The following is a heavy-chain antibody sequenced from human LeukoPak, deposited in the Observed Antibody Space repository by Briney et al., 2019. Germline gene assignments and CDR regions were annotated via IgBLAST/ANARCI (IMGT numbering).Heavy chain of an antibody. V-gene: IGHV1-69*05. J-gene: IGHJ3*02. CDR1: GGTFSSYA. CDR3: ARRKKTKYDSSGYYYHDAFDI. Sequence: SVKVSCKASGGTFSSYAISWVRQAPGQGLEWMGRIIPIFGTANYAQKFQGRVTITTDESTSTAYMELSSLRSEDTAVYYCARRKKTKYDSSGYYYHDAFDIWGQGTMATVSS. D-gene: IGHD3-22*01. CDR2: IIPIFGTA.